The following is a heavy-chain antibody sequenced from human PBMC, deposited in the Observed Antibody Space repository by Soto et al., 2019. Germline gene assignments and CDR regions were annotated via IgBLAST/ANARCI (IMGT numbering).Heavy chain of an antibody. Sequence: PSETLSLTCTVSGGSISSSSYYWGWIRQPPGKGLEWIGSIYYSGSTYYNPSLKSRVTISVDTSKNQFSLKLSSVTAAGTAVYYCAKGGSAYYYDSSGYGHLDYWGQGTLVTVSS. V-gene: IGHV4-39*01. CDR1: GGSISSSSYY. CDR2: IYYSGST. CDR3: AKGGSAYYYDSSGYGHLDY. J-gene: IGHJ4*02. D-gene: IGHD3-22*01.